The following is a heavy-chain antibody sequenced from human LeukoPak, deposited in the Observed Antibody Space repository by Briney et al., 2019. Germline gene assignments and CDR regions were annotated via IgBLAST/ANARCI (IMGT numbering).Heavy chain of an antibody. V-gene: IGHV3-23*01. CDR1: GFTFSSYA. J-gene: IGHJ4*02. CDR3: AKEISYAYYYGAGRGGAFDY. Sequence: PGGSLRLSCAASGFTFSSYAMSWVRQAPGKGLEWVSAISGSGGSTYYADSVKGRLTISRDNSKNTLYLQMNSLRAEDTAVYYCAKEISYAYYYGAGRGGAFDYWGQGTLVTVSS. D-gene: IGHD3-10*01. CDR2: ISGSGGST.